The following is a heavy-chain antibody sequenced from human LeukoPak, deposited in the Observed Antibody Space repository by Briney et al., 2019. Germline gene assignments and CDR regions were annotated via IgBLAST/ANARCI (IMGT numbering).Heavy chain of an antibody. Sequence: GGSLRLSCAASGFTVSSNYMSWVRQAPGKGLEWVSVIYSGGSTYYADSVKGRFTISRDNSKNTLYLQMNSLRAEDTAVYYCARGYGDSAGPGWFDPWGLGTLVTVSS. CDR1: GFTVSSNY. CDR2: IYSGGST. V-gene: IGHV3-53*01. J-gene: IGHJ5*02. D-gene: IGHD4-17*01. CDR3: ARGYGDSAGPGWFDP.